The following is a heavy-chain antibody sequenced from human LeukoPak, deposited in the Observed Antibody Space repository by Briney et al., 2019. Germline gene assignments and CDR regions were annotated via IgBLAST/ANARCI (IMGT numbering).Heavy chain of an antibody. V-gene: IGHV3-23*01. J-gene: IGHJ4*02. D-gene: IGHD1-14*01. CDR2: INGDGDST. CDR3: ARRDPTTPKFDY. Sequence: PGGSLRLSCTVSGFTFSNYGMSWVRQAPGKGLEWVSGINGDGDSTYYVDSVKGRFTISRDNSKSTLYLHMNSLRAEDTAVYYCARRDPTTPKFDYWGQGTLATVSS. CDR1: GFTFSNYG.